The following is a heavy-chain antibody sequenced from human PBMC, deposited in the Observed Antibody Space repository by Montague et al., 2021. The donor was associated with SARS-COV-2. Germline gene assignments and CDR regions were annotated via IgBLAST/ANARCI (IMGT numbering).Heavy chain of an antibody. CDR3: ARRTVLMISVVFDALDM. V-gene: IGHV4-4*01. CDR1: GDSITSSIW. CDR2: IFYTGKS. D-gene: IGHD3-16*01. Sequence: ETLSLTCTVSGDSITSSIWCSWVRQTPGKGLEWIGEIFYTGKSKYNPSLESRLTMSVDVAKNQFSLNLNSVTAADTAVYCCARRTVLMISVVFDALDMWGQGTLVTVSS. J-gene: IGHJ3*02.